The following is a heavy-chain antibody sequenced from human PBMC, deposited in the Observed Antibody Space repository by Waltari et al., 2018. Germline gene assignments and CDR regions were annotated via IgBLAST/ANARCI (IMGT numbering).Heavy chain of an antibody. D-gene: IGHD1-1*01. Sequence: EVQLVESGGDLVQPGGSLRLSCATSGLTFSSDWMHWVRQPSGQGLVWVSGRWPDGTKTYYADSVKGRFSISRDNAKNTLDLQMNTRKVEDTATYYCVRNDGSVYGKVDCWGQGTPGTVSS. CDR1: GLTFSSDW. J-gene: IGHJ4*02. CDR2: RWPDGTKT. CDR3: VRNDGSVYGKVDC. V-gene: IGHV3-74*01.